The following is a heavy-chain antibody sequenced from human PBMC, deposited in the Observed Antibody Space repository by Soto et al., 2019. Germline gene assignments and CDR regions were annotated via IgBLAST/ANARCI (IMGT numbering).Heavy chain of an antibody. D-gene: IGHD2-21*02. CDR2: ISYDGSNK. Sequence: QVQLVESGGGVVQPGRSPRLSCAASGFTFSSYGMHWVRQAPGKGLEWVAVISYDGSNKYYADSVKGRFTISRDNSKNTLYLQMNSLRAEDTAVYYCAIDSRIVVVTAPYDYWGQGTLVTVSS. V-gene: IGHV3-30*03. J-gene: IGHJ4*02. CDR3: AIDSRIVVVTAPYDY. CDR1: GFTFSSYG.